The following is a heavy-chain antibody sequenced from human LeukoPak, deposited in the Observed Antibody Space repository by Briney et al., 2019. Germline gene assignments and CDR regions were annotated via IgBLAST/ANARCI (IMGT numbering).Heavy chain of an antibody. CDR1: GGTFSSYA. V-gene: IGHV1-69*01. D-gene: IGHD6-13*01. CDR2: IIPIFGTA. J-gene: IGHJ6*03. Sequence: SVKVSCKASGGTFSSYAINWVRQAPGQGLEWMGGIIPIFGTANYAQKFQGRVTITADESTSTAYMELSSLRSEDTAVYYCATQTRAKADYYYYYYMDVWGKGTTVTVSS. CDR3: ATQTRAKADYYYYYYMDV.